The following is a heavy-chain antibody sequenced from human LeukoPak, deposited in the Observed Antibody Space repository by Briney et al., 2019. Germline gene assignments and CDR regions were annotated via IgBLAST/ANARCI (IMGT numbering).Heavy chain of an antibody. D-gene: IGHD2-21*02. V-gene: IGHV4-39*01. Sequence: SETRSLTCTVSGGSISSNIYYWGWIRQPPGRGLEWIGSMHYSGNTYYNASLKSRVTISIDTSENQFSLKVNSVTAADTAVYYCARHKEYGGDPTFDYWGQGTLITVSS. CDR3: ARHKEYGGDPTFDY. CDR2: MHYSGNT. CDR1: GGSISSNIYY. J-gene: IGHJ4*02.